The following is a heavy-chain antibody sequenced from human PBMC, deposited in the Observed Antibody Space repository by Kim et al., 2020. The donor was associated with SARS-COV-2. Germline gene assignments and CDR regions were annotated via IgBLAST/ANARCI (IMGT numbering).Heavy chain of an antibody. V-gene: IGHV3-7*03. Sequence: SEKYYVESVKRRFPISRANANNSLYLQMNSLGAEDTAVYYCAREYGGPDYWGQGTLVTVSS. J-gene: IGHJ4*02. D-gene: IGHD4-17*01. CDR3: AREYGGPDY. CDR2: SEK.